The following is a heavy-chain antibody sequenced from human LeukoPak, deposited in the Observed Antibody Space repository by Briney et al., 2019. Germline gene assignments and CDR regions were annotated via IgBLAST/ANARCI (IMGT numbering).Heavy chain of an antibody. CDR1: GYTFTIYG. J-gene: IGHJ6*02. CDR2: ISAYNGNT. Sequence: ASVKVSCKASGYTFTIYGISWVRQAPGQGLERMGWISAYNGNTNYAQKLQGRVTMTTDTSTSTAYMELRSLRSDDTAVYYCARGSEYCSSTSCLHYYYYGMDVWGQGTTVTVSS. V-gene: IGHV1-18*01. CDR3: ARGSEYCSSTSCLHYYYYGMDV. D-gene: IGHD2-2*01.